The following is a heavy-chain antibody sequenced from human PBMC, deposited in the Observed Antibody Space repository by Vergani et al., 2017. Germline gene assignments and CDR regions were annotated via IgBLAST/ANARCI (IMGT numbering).Heavy chain of an antibody. CDR1: GFTFSSYA. CDR3: AKEQIPYYDFWSGYFPRINWFDP. J-gene: IGHJ5*02. CDR2: IWYDGSNK. V-gene: IGHV3-33*06. Sequence: VQLLESGGGLVQPGGSLRLSCAASGFTFSSYAMSWVRQAPGKGLEWVAVIWYDGSNKYYADSVKGRFTISRDNSKNTLYLQMNSLRAEDTAVYYCAKEQIPYYDFWSGYFPRINWFDPWGQGTLVTVSS. D-gene: IGHD3-3*01.